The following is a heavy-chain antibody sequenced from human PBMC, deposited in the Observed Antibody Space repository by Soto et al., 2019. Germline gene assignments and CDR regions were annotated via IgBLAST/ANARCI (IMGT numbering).Heavy chain of an antibody. CDR1: GYTFTSYA. CDR3: ARSNYDFWSGYYTANFDY. Sequence: QVQLVQSGAEVKKPGASVKVSCKASGYTFTSYAMHWVRQAPGQRLEWMGWINAGNGNTKYSQKFQGRVTITRDTSASTAYMKLSSLRSEDTAVYYCARSNYDFWSGYYTANFDYWGQGTLVTVSS. CDR2: INAGNGNT. D-gene: IGHD3-3*01. V-gene: IGHV1-3*01. J-gene: IGHJ4*02.